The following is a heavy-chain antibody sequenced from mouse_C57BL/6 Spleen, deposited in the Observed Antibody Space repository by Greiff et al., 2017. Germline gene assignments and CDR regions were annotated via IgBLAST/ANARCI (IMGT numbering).Heavy chain of an antibody. CDR3: ARASGHYFDY. CDR2: ISDGGSYT. J-gene: IGHJ2*01. Sequence: EVKLMESGGGLVKPGGSLKLSCAASGFTFSSYAMSWVRQTPEKRLEWVATISDGGSYTYYPDNVKGRFTISRDNAKNTLYLQMSHLKSEDTAMYYCARASGHYFDYWGQGTTLTVSS. CDR1: GFTFSSYA. D-gene: IGHD6-1*01. V-gene: IGHV5-4*03.